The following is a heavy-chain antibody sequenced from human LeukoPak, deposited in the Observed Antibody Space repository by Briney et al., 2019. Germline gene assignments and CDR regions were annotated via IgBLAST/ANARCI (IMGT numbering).Heavy chain of an antibody. D-gene: IGHD4-17*01. V-gene: IGHV3-74*01. Sequence: GGSLRLSCAASGFTFSSCWMHWVRQVPGKGLVWVARINSDGGDTDHADSVKGRFTISRDNAKNTLYLQMNSLRAEDTAVYYCARDLPEDGIDYWGQGILVTVSS. CDR2: INSDGGDT. CDR1: GFTFSSCW. CDR3: ARDLPEDGIDY. J-gene: IGHJ4*02.